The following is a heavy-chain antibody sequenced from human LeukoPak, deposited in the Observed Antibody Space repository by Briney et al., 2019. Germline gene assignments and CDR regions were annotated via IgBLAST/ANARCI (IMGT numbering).Heavy chain of an antibody. CDR2: IIPILGIA. CDR1: GGTFSSYA. Sequence: SVTVSCKASGGTFSSYAISWVRQAPGQGLEWMGRIIPILGIANYAQKFQGRVTITADKSTSTAYMELSSLRSEDTAVYYCAREEGEWLPHYFDYWGQGTLVTVSS. V-gene: IGHV1-69*04. D-gene: IGHD3-3*01. J-gene: IGHJ4*02. CDR3: AREEGEWLPHYFDY.